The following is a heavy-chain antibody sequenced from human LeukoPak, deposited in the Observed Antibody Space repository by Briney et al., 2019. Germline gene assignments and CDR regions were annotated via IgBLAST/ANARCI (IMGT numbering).Heavy chain of an antibody. CDR3: AREAPYFDY. Sequence: TSETLSLTCTVSGGSISSSSYYWGWIRQPPGKGLEWIGSIYTSGSTNYNPSLKSRVTMSVDTSKNQFSLKLSSVTAADTAVYYCAREAPYFDYWGQGTLVTVSS. V-gene: IGHV4-39*07. J-gene: IGHJ4*02. D-gene: IGHD2-21*01. CDR2: IYTSGST. CDR1: GGSISSSSYY.